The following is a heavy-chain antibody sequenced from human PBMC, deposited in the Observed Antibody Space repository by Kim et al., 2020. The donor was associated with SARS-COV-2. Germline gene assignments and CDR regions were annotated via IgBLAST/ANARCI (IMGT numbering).Heavy chain of an antibody. CDR1: GFSFSTYS. Sequence: GGSLRLSCAASGFSFSTYSMNWVRQAPGKGLEWVSYLGIGTIDYADSVKGRFTISRDNAKNSLYLQMNSLRDEDTAVYYCAGDRDWALDIWGKG. V-gene: IGHV3-48*02. D-gene: IGHD2-21*01. CDR3: AGDRDWALDI. CDR2: LGIGTI. J-gene: IGHJ3*02.